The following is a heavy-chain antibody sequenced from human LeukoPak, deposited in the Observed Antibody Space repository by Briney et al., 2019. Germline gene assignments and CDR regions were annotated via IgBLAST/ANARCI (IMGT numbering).Heavy chain of an antibody. J-gene: IGHJ3*02. CDR3: ARVSDSAFKI. D-gene: IGHD6-25*01. Sequence: LSGGSLRLSCAASGFTFSSYSMNWVRQAPGKRLEWVSYISSSSSTIYYADSVKGRFTISRDNAKNSLYLQMNSLRAEDTAVYYCARVSDSAFKIWGQGTMVTVSS. V-gene: IGHV3-48*01. CDR1: GFTFSSYS. CDR2: ISSSSSTI.